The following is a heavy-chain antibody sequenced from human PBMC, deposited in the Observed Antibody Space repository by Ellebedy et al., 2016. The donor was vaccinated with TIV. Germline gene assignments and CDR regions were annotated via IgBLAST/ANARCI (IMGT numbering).Heavy chain of an antibody. J-gene: IGHJ3*02. V-gene: IGHV4-34*01. CDR2: LHHSETP. D-gene: IGHD2-21*01. CDR1: GGFFSNFS. CDR3: ARGRPFCRGDQCRHTLSTAFDI. Sequence: MPSETLSLTCIVYGGFFSNFSLSWLRQPPGRGLEWIAELHHSETPDYNPSLKGRVTISHDTSNEQFSLNLTSVTAADTALYFCARGRPFCRGDQCRHTLSTAFDIWGQGTTVTVSS.